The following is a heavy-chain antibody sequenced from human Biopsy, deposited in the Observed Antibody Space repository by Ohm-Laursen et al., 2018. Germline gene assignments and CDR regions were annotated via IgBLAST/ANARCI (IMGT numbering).Heavy chain of an antibody. Sequence: SETLSLTCSVSGGSIISYYWTWIRQPPGKGLEWIGHVYNGGITNYNPSLKSRVTISVEPSKDQFSLKVNSGTAADTAVYYCAKGGDLWSGHSNWFDPWGQGTLVTVSS. D-gene: IGHD3-3*01. J-gene: IGHJ5*02. CDR1: GGSIISYY. CDR3: AKGGDLWSGHSNWFDP. V-gene: IGHV4-59*08. CDR2: VYNGGIT.